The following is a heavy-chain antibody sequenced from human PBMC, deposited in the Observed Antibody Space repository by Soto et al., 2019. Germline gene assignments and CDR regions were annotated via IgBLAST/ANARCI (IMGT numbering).Heavy chain of an antibody. V-gene: IGHV4-39*02. D-gene: IGHD2-15*01. J-gene: IGHJ4*02. Sequence: SETLSLTCTVSGVSISGSHYWGWIRQPPGKGLEWIGTVYYTGNTYYNPSLKSRLAISVDTTRNHFSLRLTSVTAADTALYYCARRVVVDWGDYFDSWGQGRLVTVSS. CDR3: ARRVVVDWGDYFDS. CDR2: VYYTGNT. CDR1: GVSISGSHY.